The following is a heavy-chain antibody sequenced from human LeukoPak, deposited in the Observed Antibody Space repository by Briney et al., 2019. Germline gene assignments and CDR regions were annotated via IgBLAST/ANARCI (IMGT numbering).Heavy chain of an antibody. J-gene: IGHJ4*02. V-gene: IGHV3-23*01. CDR2: IRGSGGTT. CDR1: GFTFSSYA. D-gene: IGHD3-10*01. Sequence: PGGSLRLSCAASGFTFSSYAMSWVRQAPGKGLEWVSTIRGSGGTTYYADSVKGRLTISRDNAKNTLYLKMNSLSAEDTAVYYCARGWFGELDWGQGTLVTVSS. CDR3: ARGWFGELD.